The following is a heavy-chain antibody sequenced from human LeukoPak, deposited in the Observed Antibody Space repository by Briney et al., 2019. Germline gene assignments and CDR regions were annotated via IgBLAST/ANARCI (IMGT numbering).Heavy chain of an antibody. CDR3: ARESPMTTVSIVIDY. J-gene: IGHJ4*02. Sequence: SQTLSLTCAISGDSVSSNSTAWNWIRQSPSRGLEWLGRTYYRSKWYNDYAVSVKSRITINPDTSKNQFSLQLNSVTPEDTAVYYCARESPMTTVSIVIDYWGQGTLVTVSS. D-gene: IGHD4-17*01. CDR2: TYYRSKWYN. CDR1: GDSVSSNSTA. V-gene: IGHV6-1*01.